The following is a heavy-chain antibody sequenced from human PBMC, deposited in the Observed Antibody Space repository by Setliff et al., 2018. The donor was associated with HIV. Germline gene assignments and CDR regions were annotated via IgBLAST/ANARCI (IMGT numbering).Heavy chain of an antibody. CDR3: AREPGIAAAADY. CDR2: INHSGST. J-gene: IGHJ4*02. V-gene: IGHV4-39*07. Sequence: SETLSLTCTVSGGSISSSSYYWGWIRQPPGKGLEWIGEINHSGSTNYNPSLKSRVTISVDTSKNQFSLKLSSVTAADTAVYYCAREPGIAAAADYWGQGTLVTVSS. CDR1: GGSISSSSYY. D-gene: IGHD6-13*01.